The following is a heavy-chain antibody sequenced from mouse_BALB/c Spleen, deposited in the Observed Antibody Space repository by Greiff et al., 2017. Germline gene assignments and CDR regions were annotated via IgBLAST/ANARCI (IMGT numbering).Heavy chain of an antibody. CDR3: ARYGSHAMDY. CDR1: GFTFSSYA. J-gene: IGHJ4*01. Sequence: EVQRVASGGGLVKPGGSLKLSCAASGFTFSSYAMSWVRQSPEKRLEWVAEISSGGSYTYYPDTVTGRFTISRDNAKNTLYLEMSSLRSEDTAMYYCARYGSHAMDYWGQGTSVTVSS. D-gene: IGHD1-1*01. CDR2: ISSGGSYT. V-gene: IGHV5-9-4*01.